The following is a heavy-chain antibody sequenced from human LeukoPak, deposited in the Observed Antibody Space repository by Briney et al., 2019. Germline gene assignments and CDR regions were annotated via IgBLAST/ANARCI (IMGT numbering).Heavy chain of an antibody. CDR1: SGSISKYY. J-gene: IGHJ2*01. CDR2: IYYSGST. V-gene: IGHV4-59*12. CDR3: ARRFPWYFDL. Sequence: SETLSLTCTVSSGSISKYYWSWIRQSPGKGLEWIGYIYYSGSTTYNPSLKSRVTMSEDMSKNQLSLKLSSVTAADTAVYYCARRFPWYFDLWGRGTLVTVSS.